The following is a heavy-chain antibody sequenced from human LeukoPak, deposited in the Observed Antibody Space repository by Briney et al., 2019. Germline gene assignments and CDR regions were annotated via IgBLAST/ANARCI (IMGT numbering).Heavy chain of an antibody. CDR3: ARAIEVGAMTPFDY. V-gene: IGHV4-38-2*02. D-gene: IGHD1-26*01. CDR2: IYHSGST. J-gene: IGHJ4*02. Sequence: SETLSLTCTVSGYSISSGYYWGWIRPPPGKGLEWIGSIYHSGSTYYNPSLKSRVTISVDTSKNQFSLKLSSVTAADTAVYYCARAIEVGAMTPFDYWGQGTLVTVSS. CDR1: GYSISSGYY.